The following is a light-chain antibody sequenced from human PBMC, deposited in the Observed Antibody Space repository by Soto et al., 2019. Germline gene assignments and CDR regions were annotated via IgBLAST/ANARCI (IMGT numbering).Light chain of an antibody. CDR2: AAS. CDR3: QQSYITPLA. CDR1: QSISSY. J-gene: IGKJ4*01. Sequence: DIQMTQSPSSLSASVGDRVTITCRASQSISSYLNWYQQKPGKAPKLLIYAASSLQSGVPSRFSGSGSGTDFTLTISSLQPGDFTTDYCQQSYITPLAFGGGTKVDIK. V-gene: IGKV1-39*01.